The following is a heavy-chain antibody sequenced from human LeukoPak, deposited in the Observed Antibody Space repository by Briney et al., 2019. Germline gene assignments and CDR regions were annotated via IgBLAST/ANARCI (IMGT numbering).Heavy chain of an antibody. V-gene: IGHV3-23*01. D-gene: IGHD6-13*01. CDR2: ISGSGRRT. J-gene: IGHJ4*01. CDR3: ASPGIAAFPLTHLDF. Sequence: GGSLRLSCAASGFTFPNYAMNWVRQAPGKGLEWVSSISGSGRRTYYADSVKGRFTSSRDNSKNTVYLEMNSLRAEDTALYYCASPGIAAFPLTHLDFWGHGALVTVSS. CDR1: GFTFPNYA.